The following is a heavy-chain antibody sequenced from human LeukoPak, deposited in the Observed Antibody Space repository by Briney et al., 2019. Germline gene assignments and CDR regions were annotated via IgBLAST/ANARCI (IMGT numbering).Heavy chain of an antibody. Sequence: PSETLSLTCTVSGGSISSSSYYWGWIRQPPGKGLEWIGSIYYSGSTYYNPSLKSRVTISVDTSKNQFSLKLSSVTAAETAVYYCARNVDTAMVTISWFDPWGQGTLVTVSS. CDR2: IYYSGST. CDR3: ARNVDTAMVTISWFDP. CDR1: GGSISSSSYY. D-gene: IGHD5-18*01. J-gene: IGHJ5*02. V-gene: IGHV4-39*01.